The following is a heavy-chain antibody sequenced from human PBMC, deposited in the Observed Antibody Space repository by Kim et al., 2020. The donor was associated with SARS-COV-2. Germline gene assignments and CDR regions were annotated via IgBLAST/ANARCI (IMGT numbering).Heavy chain of an antibody. J-gene: IGHJ5*02. D-gene: IGHD3-3*01. Sequence: TYYNPSLKSRVTISVDTSKNQFSLKLSSVTAADTAVYYCARVGPKGSMGSWGQGTLVTVSS. V-gene: IGHV4-31*02. CDR2: T. CDR3: ARVGPKGSMGS.